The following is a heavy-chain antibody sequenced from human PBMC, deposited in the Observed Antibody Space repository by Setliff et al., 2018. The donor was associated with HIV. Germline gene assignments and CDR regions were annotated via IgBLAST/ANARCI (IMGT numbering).Heavy chain of an antibody. CDR1: GFSFESHW. J-gene: IGHJ4*02. CDR2: ISGDGTRT. CDR3: VRDRIEGRTVFDT. V-gene: IGHV3-74*01. D-gene: IGHD2-8*02. Sequence: HPGGSLRLSCAASGFSFESHWMHWVRQSPGKGLVWISRISGDGTRTAYADSAKGRFTISRDNAANTLYLQVDGLRGEDSAVYYCVRDRIEGRTVFDTRGLGTLVTVSS.